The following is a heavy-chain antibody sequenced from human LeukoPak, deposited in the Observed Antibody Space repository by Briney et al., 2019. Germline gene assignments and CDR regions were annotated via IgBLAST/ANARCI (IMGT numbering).Heavy chain of an antibody. CDR1: GFTFDDYG. CDR2: INWNGGST. D-gene: IGHD3-22*01. J-gene: IGHJ4*02. V-gene: IGHV3-20*04. CDR3: ARMAAYYYDSSGHLNYLDY. Sequence: GGSLRLSCAASGFTFDDYGMSWVRQAPGKGLEWVSGINWNGGSTGYADSVKGRFTISRDNAKNSLYLQMNSLRAEDTALYYCARMAAYYYDSSGHLNYLDYWGQGTLVTVSS.